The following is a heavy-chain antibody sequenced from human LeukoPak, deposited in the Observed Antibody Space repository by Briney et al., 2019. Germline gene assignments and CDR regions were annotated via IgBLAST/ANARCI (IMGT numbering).Heavy chain of an antibody. CDR2: IYLADSDI. CDR3: ARSLTAAAGDY. J-gene: IGHJ4*02. D-gene: IGHD6-25*01. CDR1: GYTFTSYW. V-gene: IGHV5-51*01. Sequence: GESLKISCKGSGYTFTSYWIGWVRQIPGKGLEWMAIIYLADSDIRYSPSFQGQVTISADKSISTAYLQWSSLKASDTAMYYCARSLTAAAGDYWGQGTLVTVSS.